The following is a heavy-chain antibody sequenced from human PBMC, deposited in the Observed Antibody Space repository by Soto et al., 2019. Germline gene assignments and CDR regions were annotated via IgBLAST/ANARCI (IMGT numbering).Heavy chain of an antibody. CDR3: ARAIVGPTTTGWLDP. CDR1: GYTFTRYA. CDR2: IIPIFGTA. V-gene: IGHV1-69*13. Sequence: GASVKVSCKASGYTFTRYAIHWVRQAPGQGLEWMGGIIPIFGTANYAQKFQGRVTITADESTSTAYMELSSLRFEDTAVYYCARAIVGPTTTGWLDPWGQGTLVTVSS. J-gene: IGHJ5*02. D-gene: IGHD1-26*01.